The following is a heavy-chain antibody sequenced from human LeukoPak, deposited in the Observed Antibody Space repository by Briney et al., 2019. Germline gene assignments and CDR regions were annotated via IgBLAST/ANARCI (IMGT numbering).Heavy chain of an antibody. CDR2: IIPIFGIA. J-gene: IGHJ4*02. V-gene: IGHV1-69*04. CDR1: GGTFSSYA. CDR3: ARDSTGTSESDY. D-gene: IGHD1-1*01. Sequence: SVKVSCKASGGTFSSYAISWVQQAPGQGLEWMGRIIPIFGIANYAQKFQGRVTITADKSTSTAYMELSSLRSEDTAVYYCARDSTGTSESDYWGQGTLVTVSS.